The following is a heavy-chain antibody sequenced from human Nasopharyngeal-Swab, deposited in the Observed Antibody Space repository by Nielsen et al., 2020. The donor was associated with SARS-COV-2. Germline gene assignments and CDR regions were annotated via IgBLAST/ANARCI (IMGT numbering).Heavy chain of an antibody. CDR1: GFTSRSYG. D-gene: IGHD1-26*01. J-gene: IGHJ3*02. Sequence: GESLKISCAASGFTSRSYGMTWVRQAPGKGLEWVSAISGGGENTHYADSVEGRITISRDNTKNTLFLQMNSLRPEDTAVYYCAKRVGATPTWGFDIWGQGTMVTVSS. CDR3: AKRVGATPTWGFDI. CDR2: ISGGGENT. V-gene: IGHV3-23*01.